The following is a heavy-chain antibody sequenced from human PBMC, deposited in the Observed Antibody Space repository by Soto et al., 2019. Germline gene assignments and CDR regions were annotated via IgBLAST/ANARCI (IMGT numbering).Heavy chain of an antibody. J-gene: IGHJ4*02. CDR2: INAGSGNT. V-gene: IGHV1-3*01. Sequence: QVQLVQSGAEVRKPGASVKVSCKASGYTFTNYGMHWVRQAPGQRLEWMAWINAGSGNTKYSQKLQGRATITRDTSASTAYMELSSLRSEDTAVYYCARETYYGSESYFPFDYWGQGTLVTVSS. CDR3: ARETYYGSESYFPFDY. CDR1: GYTFTNYG. D-gene: IGHD3-10*01.